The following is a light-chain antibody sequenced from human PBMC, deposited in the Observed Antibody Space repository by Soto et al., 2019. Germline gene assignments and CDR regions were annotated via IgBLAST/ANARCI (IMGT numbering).Light chain of an antibody. V-gene: IGKV1-39*01. Sequence: DIQMTQSPSSLSASVGDTITISCRASQNIERYLNWYQHKQGKAPQLLMFAAANLESGVPSRFSGSGSETDFTLTISSLQPEDFATYYCQETYRSPVTFGQGTKVDIK. CDR1: QNIERY. J-gene: IGKJ2*01. CDR3: QETYRSPVT. CDR2: AAA.